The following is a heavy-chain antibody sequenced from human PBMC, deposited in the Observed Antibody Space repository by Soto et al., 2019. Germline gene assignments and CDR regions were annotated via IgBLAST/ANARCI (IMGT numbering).Heavy chain of an antibody. CDR3: AKDYRAGTRDCSGGRCYPGLY. V-gene: IGHV1-46*01. D-gene: IGHD2-15*01. J-gene: IGHJ4*02. Sequence: QVQLMQSGAEVKKPGASVKVSCKASGYTFTSYYMHWVRQAPGQGLEWMGIINPSGGSTSYAQKFQGRVTVTRDTSTATVYMEMSSRRYEDTAVYYCAKDYRAGTRDCSGGRCYPGLYWGQGTLVTVSS. CDR2: INPSGGST. CDR1: GYTFTSYY.